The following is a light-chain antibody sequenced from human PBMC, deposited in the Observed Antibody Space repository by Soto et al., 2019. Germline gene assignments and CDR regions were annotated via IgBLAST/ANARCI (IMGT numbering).Light chain of an antibody. Sequence: DIQMTQSPSTLSASVGDRVTITCRASQSISGWLAWFQQKPGKAPKLLIYDASSLERGVPSRFSGSGSGTEFTLTISSLQPDDSATYYCQHYDTFLWTFGQGTKVEIK. J-gene: IGKJ1*01. V-gene: IGKV1-5*01. CDR2: DAS. CDR3: QHYDTFLWT. CDR1: QSISGW.